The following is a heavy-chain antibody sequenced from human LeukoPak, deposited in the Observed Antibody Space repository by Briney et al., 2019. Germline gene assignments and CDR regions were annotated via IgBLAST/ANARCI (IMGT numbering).Heavy chain of an antibody. CDR1: GGSFSGYY. V-gene: IGHV4-34*01. J-gene: IGHJ4*02. D-gene: IGHD6-6*01. Sequence: SGTLSLTCAVYGGSFSGYYWSWIRQPPGKGLEWIGEINHSGSTNYNPSLKSRVTISVDTSKNQFSLKLSSVTAADTAVYYCARASGSSLYRYWGQGTLVTVSS. CDR2: INHSGST. CDR3: ARASGSSLYRY.